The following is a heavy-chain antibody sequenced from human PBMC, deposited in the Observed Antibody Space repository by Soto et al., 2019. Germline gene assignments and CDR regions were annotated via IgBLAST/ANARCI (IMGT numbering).Heavy chain of an antibody. V-gene: IGHV3-30-3*01. CDR3: SCSGSSGCPYY. J-gene: IGHJ4*02. CDR1: GFTFSSYA. D-gene: IGHD6-19*01. CDR2: ISYDGSNK. Sequence: PGGSLRLSCAASGFTFSSYAMHWVRQAPGKGLEWVAVISYDGSNKYYADSVKGRFTISRDNSKNTLYLQMNSLRAEDTAVYYCSCSGSSGCPYYWGQGTLVPVSA.